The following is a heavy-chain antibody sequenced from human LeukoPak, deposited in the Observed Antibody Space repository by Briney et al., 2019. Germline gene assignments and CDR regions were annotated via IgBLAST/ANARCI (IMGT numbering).Heavy chain of an antibody. D-gene: IGHD3-22*01. J-gene: IGHJ4*02. CDR2: IKSKTDGGTT. V-gene: IGHV3-15*07. Sequence: GGSLRLSCAASGFTFSNAWMNWVRQALGKGLEWVGRIKSKTDGGTTDYAAPVKGRFAISRDDSKDTLYLQMNSLKTEDTAVYYCTTDWYYYDSSGYYYPNLDYWGQGTLVTVSS. CDR3: TTDWYYYDSSGYYYPNLDY. CDR1: GFTFSNAW.